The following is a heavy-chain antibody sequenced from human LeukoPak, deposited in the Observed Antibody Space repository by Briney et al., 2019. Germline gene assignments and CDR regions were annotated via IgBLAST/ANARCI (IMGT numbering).Heavy chain of an antibody. CDR2: IYISGST. J-gene: IGHJ4*02. Sequence: SETLSLTCSVSRGSLSSGNYYWSWIRQYPGKGLEWVGYIYISGSTFSNPSLENRVTISMDTSKHQFSLNLRSMTAADTAVYYCARGVNYGDHEVFDVWGQGALVTVSS. D-gene: IGHD4-17*01. CDR3: ARGVNYGDHEVFDV. CDR1: RGSLSSGNYY. V-gene: IGHV4-31*03.